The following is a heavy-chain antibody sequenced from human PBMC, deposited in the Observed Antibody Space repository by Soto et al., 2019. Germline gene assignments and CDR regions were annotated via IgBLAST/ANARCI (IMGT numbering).Heavy chain of an antibody. Sequence: EGQLLESGGGLVQPGGSLRVSCAASGFTFSNFAMNWVRQAPGKGLEWVSGISASGASTTYADSVKGRFTISRDNSKMTLNLQMNSPRAEDTSVYYCAKESSASRVSYYYAMDVWGQGTTVTLSS. CDR2: ISASGAST. V-gene: IGHV3-23*01. CDR1: GFTFSNFA. CDR3: AKESSASRVSYYYAMDV. J-gene: IGHJ6*02. D-gene: IGHD3-10*01.